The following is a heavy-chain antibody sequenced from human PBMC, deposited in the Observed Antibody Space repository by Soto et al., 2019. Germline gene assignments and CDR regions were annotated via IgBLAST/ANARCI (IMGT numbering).Heavy chain of an antibody. V-gene: IGHV3-66*01. CDR2: IYSGGSI. Sequence: PGGSLRLSCAASGFTISSNYMSWVRQAPGEGLEWVSIIYSGGSIYYTDSVKGRFTVSRDNSKNALYLQMNSLTVEDTAIYYCARDFARRDDAFDLWGQGTMVTV. CDR3: ARDFARRDDAFDL. CDR1: GFTISSNY. D-gene: IGHD6-25*01. J-gene: IGHJ3*01.